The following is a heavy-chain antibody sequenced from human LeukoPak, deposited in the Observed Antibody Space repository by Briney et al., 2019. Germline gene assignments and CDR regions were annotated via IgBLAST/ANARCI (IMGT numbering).Heavy chain of an antibody. CDR1: GYTFTSYG. Sequence: ASVKVSCKASGYTFTSYGISWARQAPGQGLEWMGWISAYNGNTNYAQKVQGRVTMTTDISTSTAYMELRSLRSDDTAVYFCARDRNYYDSSGYLGGYWGQGTLVTVSS. V-gene: IGHV1-18*01. D-gene: IGHD3-22*01. CDR2: ISAYNGNT. CDR3: ARDRNYYDSSGYLGGY. J-gene: IGHJ4*02.